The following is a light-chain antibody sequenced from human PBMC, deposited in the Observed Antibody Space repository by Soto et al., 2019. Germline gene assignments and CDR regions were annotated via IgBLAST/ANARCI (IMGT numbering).Light chain of an antibody. V-gene: IGLV2-8*01. CDR1: SSDVGGYNY. CDR3: SSYAGRNNMGV. CDR2: EVS. J-gene: IGLJ2*01. Sequence: QSALTQPPSASGSPGQSVTISCTGTSSDVGGYNYVSWYQQHPGKAPKLMIYEVSKRPSGVPDRFSGSKSGNTASLTVSGLQAEDEAAYSCSSYAGRNNMGVFGGGTKVTVL.